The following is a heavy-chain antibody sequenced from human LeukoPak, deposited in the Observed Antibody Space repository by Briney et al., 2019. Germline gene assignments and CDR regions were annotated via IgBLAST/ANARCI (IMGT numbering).Heavy chain of an antibody. J-gene: IGHJ4*02. CDR1: GFTFSSYA. D-gene: IGHD6-19*01. CDR2: ISGSGGST. Sequence: GGSLRLSCAASGFTFSSYAMSWVRQAPGKGLEWVSAISGSGGSTYYADSVKGRFTISRDNSKNTLYLQMDSLRAEDTAVYYCARDPHIAVAGTSDYWGQGTLVTVSS. CDR3: ARDPHIAVAGTSDY. V-gene: IGHV3-23*01.